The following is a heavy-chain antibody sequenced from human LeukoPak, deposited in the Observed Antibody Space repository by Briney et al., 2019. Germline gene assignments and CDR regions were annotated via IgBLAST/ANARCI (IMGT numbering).Heavy chain of an antibody. V-gene: IGHV3-20*04. CDR2: INWNGGST. D-gene: IGHD3-22*01. J-gene: IGHJ3*02. CDR1: GFTFDDYG. CDR3: ARVLSYYETDAFDI. Sequence: PGGSLRLSCAASGFTFDDYGMSWVRQAPGKGLEWVSGINWNGGSTGYADSVKGRFTISRDNAKNSLYLQMNSLRAEDTAVYYCARVLSYYETDAFDIWGQGTMVTVSS.